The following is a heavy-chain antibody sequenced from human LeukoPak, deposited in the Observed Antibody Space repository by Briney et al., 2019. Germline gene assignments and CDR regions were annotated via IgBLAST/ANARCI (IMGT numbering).Heavy chain of an antibody. CDR3: AKADHVATTTPDY. V-gene: IGHV3-23*01. J-gene: IGHJ4*02. CDR2: ISGSGGST. CDR1: GFTFSSYA. Sequence: GGSLRLSCAASGFTFSSYAMSWVRQAPGKGLEWVSAISGSGGSTYYADSVKGRFTISRDNSKNTLYLQMTSLRAEDTAVYYCAKADHVATTTPDYWGQGTLVTVSS. D-gene: IGHD5-12*01.